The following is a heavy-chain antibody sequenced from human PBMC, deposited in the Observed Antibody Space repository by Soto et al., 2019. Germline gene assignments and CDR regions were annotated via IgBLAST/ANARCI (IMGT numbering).Heavy chain of an antibody. CDR1: GGSLSSYY. CDR2: MYSSGSA. V-gene: IGHV4-59*08. Sequence: PSETLSLTCTVSGGSLSSYYWSWIRQPPGKGLEWVGYMYSSGSANYNPSLKSRVTISVDMSQNQFSLKLTSVTAADTAVYYCARHGAIYSNSWYDFDYWGQGTLVTVSS. CDR3: ARHGAIYSNSWYDFDY. J-gene: IGHJ4*02. D-gene: IGHD6-13*01.